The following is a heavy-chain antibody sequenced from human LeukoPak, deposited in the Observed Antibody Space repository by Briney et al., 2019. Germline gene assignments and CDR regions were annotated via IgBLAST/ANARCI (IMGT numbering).Heavy chain of an antibody. D-gene: IGHD5-18*01. CDR1: GFTFDDYA. V-gene: IGHV3-43*02. Sequence: GGSLRLSCAASGFTFDDYAMRWVRQAPGKGLEWVSLISGDGGSTYYADSVKGRFTISRDNSKNSLYLQMNSLRTEDTALYYCAKASGYSYALDAFDIWGQGTMVTVSS. CDR2: ISGDGGST. J-gene: IGHJ3*02. CDR3: AKASGYSYALDAFDI.